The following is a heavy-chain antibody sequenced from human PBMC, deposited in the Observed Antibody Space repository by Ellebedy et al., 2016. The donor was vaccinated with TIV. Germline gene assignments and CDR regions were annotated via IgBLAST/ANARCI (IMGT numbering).Heavy chain of an antibody. V-gene: IGHV4-34*01. CDR1: GGSFSGYY. D-gene: IGHD4-11*01. Sequence: MPSETLSLTCAVYGGSFSGYYWSWIRQPPGKGLAWIGEINHSGSTNYNPSLKSRVTISVDTSKNQFSLKLSSVTAADTAVYYCARHDYPPKHFDYWGQGTLVTVSS. J-gene: IGHJ4*02. CDR2: INHSGST. CDR3: ARHDYPPKHFDY.